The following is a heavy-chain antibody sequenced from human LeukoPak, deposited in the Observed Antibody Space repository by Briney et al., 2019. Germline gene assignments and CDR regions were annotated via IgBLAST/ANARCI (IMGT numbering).Heavy chain of an antibody. Sequence: SETLSLTCTVSGGSISSSSYYWGWIRQPPGKGLEWIGSIYYSGNTYYNPSLKNRVTISLDTSKNQFSLRLSSVTAADTAVYYCAIGSASYRGWFDPWGQGTLVTVSS. CDR3: AIGSASYRGWFDP. CDR1: GGSISSSSYY. V-gene: IGHV4-39*07. D-gene: IGHD1-26*01. CDR2: IYYSGNT. J-gene: IGHJ5*02.